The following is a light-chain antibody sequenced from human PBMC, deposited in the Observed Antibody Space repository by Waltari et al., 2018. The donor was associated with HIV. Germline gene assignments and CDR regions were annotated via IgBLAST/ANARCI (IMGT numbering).Light chain of an antibody. CDR2: KAS. V-gene: IGKV1-5*03. CDR1: QTIDRW. J-gene: IGKJ1*01. Sequence: DIQMTQSPSTLSAFVGDRVTITCRAGQTIDRWLAWYQQKPGRAPKLLIYKASNLESGVPSRFRGSGSGTEFTLTISGLQPDDSAIYYCQQYESFSRTFGQGTKVEI. CDR3: QQYESFSRT.